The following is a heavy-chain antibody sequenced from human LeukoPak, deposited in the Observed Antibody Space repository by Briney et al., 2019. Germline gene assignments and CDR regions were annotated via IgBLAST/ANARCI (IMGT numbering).Heavy chain of an antibody. V-gene: IGHV4-34*01. Sequence: KPSETLSLTCAVYGGSFSGYYWSWIRQPPGKGLEWIGEINHSGSTNYNPSLKSRVTISVDTSKNQFSLKLSSVTAADTAVYYCARESRGGWESYFDYWGQGTLVTVSS. D-gene: IGHD6-19*01. CDR1: GGSFSGYY. CDR3: ARESRGGWESYFDY. J-gene: IGHJ4*02. CDR2: INHSGST.